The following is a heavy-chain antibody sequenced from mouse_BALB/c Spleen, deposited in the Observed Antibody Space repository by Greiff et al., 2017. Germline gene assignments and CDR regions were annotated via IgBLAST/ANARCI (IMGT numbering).Heavy chain of an antibody. CDR3: ARWIDPYFDY. Sequence: EVQRVESGPELMKPGASVKISCKASGYSFTSYYMHWVKQSHGKSLEWIGYIDPFNGGTSYNQKFKGKATLTVDKSSSTAYMELARLTSEDSAIYYCARWIDPYFDYWGQGTTLTVSS. V-gene: IGHV1-31*01. J-gene: IGHJ2*01. CDR1: GYSFTSYY. CDR2: IDPFNGGT.